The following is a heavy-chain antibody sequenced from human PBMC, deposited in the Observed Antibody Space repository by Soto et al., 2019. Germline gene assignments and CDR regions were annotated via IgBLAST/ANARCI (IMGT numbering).Heavy chain of an antibody. Sequence: SETLSLTCTVSGGSISSGDYYWSWIRQPPGKGLEWIGYIYYSGSTYYNPSLKSRVTISVDTSKNQFSLKLSSVTAADTAVYYCARGGHYSDSSGYYPLGYWGQGTLVTVSS. CDR3: ARGGHYSDSSGYYPLGY. CDR2: IYYSGST. J-gene: IGHJ4*02. CDR1: GGSISSGDYY. D-gene: IGHD3-22*01. V-gene: IGHV4-30-4*01.